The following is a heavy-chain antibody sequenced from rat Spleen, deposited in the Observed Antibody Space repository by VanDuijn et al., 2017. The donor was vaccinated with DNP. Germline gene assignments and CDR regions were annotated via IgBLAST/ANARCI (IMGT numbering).Heavy chain of an antibody. V-gene: IGHV3-1*01. CDR2: ISYSGGT. CDR3: AKDAFDY. J-gene: IGHJ2*01. Sequence: EVQLQESGPGLVKPSQSLSLTCSVTAYSITTNYWGWIRKFPGNKMEWVGHISYSGGTSYNPSLKSRISITRDTSKNQFFLHLNSVTTEDTATYYCAKDAFDYWGQGVTVTVSS. CDR1: AYSITTNY.